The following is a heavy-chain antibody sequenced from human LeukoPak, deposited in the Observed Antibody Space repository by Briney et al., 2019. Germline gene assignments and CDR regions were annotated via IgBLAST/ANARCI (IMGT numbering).Heavy chain of an antibody. V-gene: IGHV4-38-2*02. CDR2: IYHGWCT. CDR1: GYSISSDYY. CDR3: ARVRLWFGDHLDDY. J-gene: IGHJ4*02. D-gene: IGHD3-10*01. Sequence: SETLSLTCTVSGYSISSDYYWGWIRQPPGKGLEWIGSIYHGWCTYYNPSLKSRFTMSVNTSKNQFSLKLTSVTAADTAVYYCARVRLWFGDHLDDYWGQGTLVTVSS.